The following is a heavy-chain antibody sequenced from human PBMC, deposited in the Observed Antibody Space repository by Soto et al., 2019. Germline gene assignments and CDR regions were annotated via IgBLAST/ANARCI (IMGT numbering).Heavy chain of an antibody. CDR2: ISSSSSYI. Sequence: GGSLRLSCAASGFTFSSYSMNWVRQAPGKGLEWVSSISSSSSYIYYADSVKGRFTISRDNAKNSLYLQMNSLRAEDTAVYYCARYRNYDFWSGYHDAFDIWGQGTMVTVSS. V-gene: IGHV3-21*01. D-gene: IGHD3-3*01. J-gene: IGHJ3*02. CDR3: ARYRNYDFWSGYHDAFDI. CDR1: GFTFSSYS.